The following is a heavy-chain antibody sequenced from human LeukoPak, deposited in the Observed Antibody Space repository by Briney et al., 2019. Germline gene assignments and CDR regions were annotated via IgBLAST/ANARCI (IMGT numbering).Heavy chain of an antibody. CDR1: GLNISNYW. V-gene: IGHV3-7*04. CDR2: IKEDGGQK. J-gene: IGHJ4*02. CDR3: ARVSTHYDLDFFDF. Sequence: GGSLRLSCAASGLNISNYWMTWVRQAPGKGLQWVANIKEDGGQKYYVDSVKGRFTISRDNPKNSLYLHLSRLRAEDTAVYFCARVSTHYDLDFFDFWGQGTLLTVSS. D-gene: IGHD5-12*01.